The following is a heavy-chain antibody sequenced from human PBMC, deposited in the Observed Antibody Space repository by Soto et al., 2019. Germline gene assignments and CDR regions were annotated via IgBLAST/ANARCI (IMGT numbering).Heavy chain of an antibody. CDR1: GGSVSSGSHY. J-gene: IGHJ6*02. CDR2: IYYSGST. CDR3: ARDKFSSGWHPYGMDV. V-gene: IGHV4-61*01. D-gene: IGHD6-19*01. Sequence: PSETLSLTCTVSGGSVSSGSHYWSWIRQPPGKGLEWIGYIYYSGSTNYNPSLKSRVTISVDTSKNQFSLKLSSVTAADTAVYYCARDKFSSGWHPYGMDVWGQGTTVTVSS.